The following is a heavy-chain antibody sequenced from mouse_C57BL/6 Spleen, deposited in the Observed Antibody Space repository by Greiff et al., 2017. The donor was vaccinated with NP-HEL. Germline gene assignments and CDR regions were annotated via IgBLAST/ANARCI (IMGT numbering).Heavy chain of an antibody. V-gene: IGHV1-15*01. Sequence: QVQLKESGAELVRPGASVTLSCKASGYTFTDYEMHWVKQTPVHGLEWIGAIDPETGGTAYNQKFKGKAILTADKSTSTAYMELRSLTSEDSAVYYCTRAPPYDDRFAYWGQGTLVTVSA. D-gene: IGHD2-3*01. CDR3: TRAPPYDDRFAY. CDR1: GYTFTDYE. J-gene: IGHJ3*01. CDR2: IDPETGGT.